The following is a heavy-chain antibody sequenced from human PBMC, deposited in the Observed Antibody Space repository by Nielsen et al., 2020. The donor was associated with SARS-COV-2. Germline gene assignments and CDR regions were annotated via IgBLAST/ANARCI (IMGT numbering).Heavy chain of an antibody. CDR2: TSYDGNT. CDR3: ARGAAWFDP. CDR1: GDSITSGGSH. J-gene: IGHJ5*02. Sequence: SETLSLTCTVSGDSITSGGSHWSWLRPHPSRGLEWLGFTSYDGNTYSTPSLESRLIISVDTSENQFSLRLNSVTAADTAIYFCARGAAWFDPWGQGTRVTVSS. V-gene: IGHV4-31*03. D-gene: IGHD2-15*01.